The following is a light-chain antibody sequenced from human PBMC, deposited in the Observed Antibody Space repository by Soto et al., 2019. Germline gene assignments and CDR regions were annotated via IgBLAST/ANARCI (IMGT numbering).Light chain of an antibody. J-gene: IGKJ5*01. Sequence: ILLTQFPDTMSLSPGKRATLSCRTAQSVGTRLAWYHHKTGQSPRLLISGASSRATGIPDRFTGSGSETSFTLTISRLEAEDFALYYCQHYQSGHPITFGQGTRLEIK. V-gene: IGKV3-20*01. CDR1: QSVGTR. CDR2: GAS. CDR3: QHYQSGHPIT.